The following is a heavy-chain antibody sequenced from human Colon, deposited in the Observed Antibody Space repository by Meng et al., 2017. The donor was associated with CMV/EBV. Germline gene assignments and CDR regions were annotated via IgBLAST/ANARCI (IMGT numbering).Heavy chain of an antibody. J-gene: IGHJ5*02. V-gene: IGHV1-2*06. Sequence: QVQLLQSGTEVKKPGASVKVSCKASGYTFTSYGISWLRQAPGQGLEWMGRINPSNGDTDYAQRFQGRVTMTRDTSITTAYMDLNWLNSDDTAVYYCARGDNRGHQTLRSWGQGALVTVSS. CDR2: INPSNGDT. CDR1: GYTFTSYG. D-gene: IGHD3-10*01. CDR3: ARGDNRGHQTLRS.